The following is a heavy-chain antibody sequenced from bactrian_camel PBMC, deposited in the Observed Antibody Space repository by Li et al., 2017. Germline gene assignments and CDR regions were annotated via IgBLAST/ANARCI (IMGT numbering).Heavy chain of an antibody. CDR1: GFEYTSYSAYC. CDR2: ISPGSIA. J-gene: IGHJ4*01. D-gene: IGHD6*01. V-gene: IGHV3S53*01. CDR3: AVSQECTMIAGEVYLRGSL. Sequence: VQLVESGGGSVQAGGSLRLSCASRGFEYTSYSAYCLAWFRQAPRKEREGVAGISPGSIAIYATSSLRGRFTISRDITGNTVYLQMNSLTPEDTSMYLCAVSQECTMIAGEVYLRGSLWGQGTQVTVS.